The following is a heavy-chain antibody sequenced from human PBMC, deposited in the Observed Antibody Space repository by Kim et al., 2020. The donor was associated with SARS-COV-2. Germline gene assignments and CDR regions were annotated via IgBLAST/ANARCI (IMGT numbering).Heavy chain of an antibody. CDR1: GFTFSSYA. V-gene: IGHV3-30-3*01. Sequence: GGSLRLSCAASGFTFSSYAMHWVRQAPGKGLEWVAVISYDGSNKYYADSVKGRFTISRDNSKNTLYLQMNSLRAEDTAVYYCARNGLGGYFDYWGQGTL. CDR2: ISYDGSNK. J-gene: IGHJ4*02. CDR3: ARNGLGGYFDY. D-gene: IGHD3-16*01.